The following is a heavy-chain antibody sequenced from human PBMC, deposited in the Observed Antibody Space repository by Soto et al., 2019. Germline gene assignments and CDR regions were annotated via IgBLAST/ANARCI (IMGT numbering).Heavy chain of an antibody. CDR2: MSYDGRNQ. V-gene: IGHV3-30*18. CDR3: AKGGWYTSSSRSDC. Sequence: QVQLVESGGGVVQPGTSLRLSCSASGFTLSGVDMHWVRQAPGKGLEWVAVMSYDGRNQYYADSVKGRFTVSRDSSKSTLYLQMNSVSTEDAAVYYCAKGGWYTSSSRSDCWGQGTLVTVSS. CDR1: GFTLSGVD. J-gene: IGHJ4*02. D-gene: IGHD6-6*01.